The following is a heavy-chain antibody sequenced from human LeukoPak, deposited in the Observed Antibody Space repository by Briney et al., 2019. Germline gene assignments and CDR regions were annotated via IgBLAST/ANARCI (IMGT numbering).Heavy chain of an antibody. V-gene: IGHV4-61*02. J-gene: IGHJ6*02. CDR3: ARLPAPVGYYGMDV. CDR1: GGSISSGSYY. CDR2: IYTSGST. Sequence: SETLSLTCTVSGGSISSGSYYWSWIRQPAGKGLEWIGRIYTSGSTNYNPSLKSRVTISVDTSKNQFSLKLSSVTAADTAVYYCARLPAPVGYYGMDVWGQGTTVTVSS.